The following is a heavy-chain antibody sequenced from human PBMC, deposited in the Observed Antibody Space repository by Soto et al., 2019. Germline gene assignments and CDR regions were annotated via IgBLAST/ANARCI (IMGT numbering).Heavy chain of an antibody. D-gene: IGHD3-22*01. V-gene: IGHV3-23*01. CDR3: AKGQYYYDGSALDY. Sequence: PGGSLRLSCAASGFTFSSYAMSWVRQAPGKGLEWVSAISGSGGSTYYADSVKGRFTISRDNSKNTLYLQMNSLRAEDTAVYYCAKGQYYYDGSALDYWGQGTLVTVSS. CDR2: ISGSGGST. CDR1: GFTFSSYA. J-gene: IGHJ4*02.